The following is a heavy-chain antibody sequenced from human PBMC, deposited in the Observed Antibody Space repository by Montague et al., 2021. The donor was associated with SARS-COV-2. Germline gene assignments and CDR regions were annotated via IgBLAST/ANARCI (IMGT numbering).Heavy chain of an antibody. V-gene: IGHV2-70*11. Sequence: PALVKPTQTLALTCTFSGFSLSTSGMSVSWIRQPPGKALEWLARIDWDDDKYYSTSLKTRLTISKDTSTNQVVLTMTNMDPVDTATYYCTRTTNAVMAFDYWGQGTLVTVSS. D-gene: IGHD5-24*01. CDR3: TRTTNAVMAFDY. J-gene: IGHJ4*02. CDR1: GFSLSTSGMS. CDR2: IDWDDDK.